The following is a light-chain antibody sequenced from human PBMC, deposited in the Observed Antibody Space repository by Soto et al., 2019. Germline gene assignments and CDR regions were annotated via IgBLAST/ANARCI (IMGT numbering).Light chain of an antibody. V-gene: IGKV1-27*01. CDR1: QGMNNY. Sequence: DIQMTQSPSSLSASVGDRVTITCRASQGMNNYLAWYQQKPGRVPKLLIYAASTLQSGVPSRFSGSGSGTDFTLTISSLQPEDFATYYCQKYNSVPWTFGQGTKVEIK. CDR3: QKYNSVPWT. CDR2: AAS. J-gene: IGKJ1*01.